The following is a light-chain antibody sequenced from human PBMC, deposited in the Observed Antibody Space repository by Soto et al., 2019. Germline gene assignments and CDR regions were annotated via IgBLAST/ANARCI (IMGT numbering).Light chain of an antibody. CDR1: QNIVSW. CDR2: DAS. Sequence: DIQMTQSPSTLSASVGDRVTITCRASQNIVSWLAWYQQKPGKAPKLLIYDASSLQSGVTSRFSGSGSGTEFTLTISSLQPDDFATYYCQQYSSFPYTFGQGTKLEIK. CDR3: QQYSSFPYT. J-gene: IGKJ2*01. V-gene: IGKV1-5*01.